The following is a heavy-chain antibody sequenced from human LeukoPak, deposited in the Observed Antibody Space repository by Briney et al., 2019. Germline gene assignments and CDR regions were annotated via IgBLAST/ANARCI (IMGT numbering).Heavy chain of an antibody. Sequence: GGSLRLSRAASGFTFSDHYMSWIRQAPGKGLEWASYISGTGSTIYYADSVKGRFTISRDNAKYSLYLQMNSLRAEDTAVYYCARLTTAVESWGQGILVTVSP. CDR2: ISGTGSTI. V-gene: IGHV3-11*01. CDR1: GFTFSDHY. CDR3: ARLTTAVES. D-gene: IGHD4-11*01. J-gene: IGHJ4*02.